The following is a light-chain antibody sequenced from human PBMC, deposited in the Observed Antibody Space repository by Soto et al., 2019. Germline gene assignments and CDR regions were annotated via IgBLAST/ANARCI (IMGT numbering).Light chain of an antibody. Sequence: SYELTQPPSVSVSPGQTASITFSGDKLGDKYACWYQQKPGQSPVLVIYQDSKRPSAIPERFSGSNSGNTATLAISGTQAMDEADYYCQAWDSSTGVFGGGTKLTLL. CDR2: QDS. J-gene: IGLJ3*02. CDR3: QAWDSSTGV. CDR1: KLGDKY. V-gene: IGLV3-1*01.